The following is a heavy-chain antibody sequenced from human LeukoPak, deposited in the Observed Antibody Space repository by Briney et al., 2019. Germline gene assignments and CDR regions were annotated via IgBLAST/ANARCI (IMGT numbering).Heavy chain of an antibody. Sequence: SQTLSLTCAISGVSVSSNSVAWNCIRQSPSRGLEWLGRTYYRSTWYHDYAVSVKSRIAINPDTSKNQLSLQLNSVTPEDTAVYYCARVLHCSDYGCSFDYWGQGTLVTVSS. CDR3: ARVLHCSDYGCSFDY. CDR1: GVSVSSNSVA. CDR2: TYYRSTWYH. V-gene: IGHV6-1*01. J-gene: IGHJ4*02. D-gene: IGHD2-15*01.